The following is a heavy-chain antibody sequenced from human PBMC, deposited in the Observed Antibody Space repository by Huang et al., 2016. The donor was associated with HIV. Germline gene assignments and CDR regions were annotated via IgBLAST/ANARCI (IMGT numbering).Heavy chain of an antibody. CDR3: AREFVIFGAPLWPAY. J-gene: IGHJ4*02. CDR2: INPGNGNT. V-gene: IGHV1-3*01. D-gene: IGHD2-21*01. Sequence: QVQLVQSGAEVKKPGASVKVSCKASGYSFTTYALHWGRQAPGHRLEWMGWINPGNGNTNYSHKFQGRVTITRDTSASTVYMEVSSLTFEDTAVYYCAREFVIFGAPLWPAYWGQGTLISVSS. CDR1: GYSFTTYA.